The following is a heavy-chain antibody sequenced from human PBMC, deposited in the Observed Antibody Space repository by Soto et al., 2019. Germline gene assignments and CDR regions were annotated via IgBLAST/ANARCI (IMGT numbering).Heavy chain of an antibody. CDR2: TYYRSKWYN. J-gene: IGHJ3*02. CDR3: ARVDCSGVSCYPRPGAFDI. Sequence: SQTLSLTCAISGDSVSSNSAAWNWIRQSPSRGLEWLGRTYYRSKWYNDYAVSVKSRITINPDTSKNQFSLQLNSVTPEDTAVKYCARVDCSGVSCYPRPGAFDIWGQGTMVTVSS. CDR1: GDSVSSNSAA. V-gene: IGHV6-1*01. D-gene: IGHD2-15*01.